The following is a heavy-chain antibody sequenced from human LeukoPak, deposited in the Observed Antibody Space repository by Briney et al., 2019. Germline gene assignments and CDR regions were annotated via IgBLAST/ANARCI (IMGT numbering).Heavy chain of an antibody. CDR1: GVSIDNYQ. Sequence: PSETLSLTCTVSGVSIDNYQWSWIRQPAGKGLQWIGRVYSSGTTNYHPSLKSRVTMSLDTSRNQFSLRLTSLTAADTAVYYCARANDIYGSFVYWGQGALVTVSS. D-gene: IGHD5-18*01. J-gene: IGHJ4*02. V-gene: IGHV4-4*07. CDR2: VYSSGTT. CDR3: ARANDIYGSFVY.